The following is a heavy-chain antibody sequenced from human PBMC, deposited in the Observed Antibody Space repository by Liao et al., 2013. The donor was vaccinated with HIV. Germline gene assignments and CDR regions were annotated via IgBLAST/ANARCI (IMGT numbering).Heavy chain of an antibody. D-gene: IGHD2-21*02. V-gene: IGHV4-39*07. CDR2: IYNSGNT. CDR3: ARGEVATIPDY. J-gene: IGHJ4*02. Sequence: QLQLQESGPGLVRPSETLSLTCSVSHGSISASGYYWGWVRQAPGKGLEWIGSIYNSGNTYYKPSLQSRVTIHLDTSNSQLSLKLSSVTPADTAVYYCARGEVATIPDYWGQGTLVTVSS. CDR1: HGSISASGYY.